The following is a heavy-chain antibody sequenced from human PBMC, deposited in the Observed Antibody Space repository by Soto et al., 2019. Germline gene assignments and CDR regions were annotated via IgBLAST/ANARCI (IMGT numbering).Heavy chain of an antibody. D-gene: IGHD6-6*01. J-gene: IGHJ6*02. CDR3: ARDVGSSRYYGMDV. V-gene: IGHV1-2*04. CDR2: INPNSGGT. Sequence: QVQLVQSGAEVKKPGASVKVSCKASGYTFTGYYMHWVRQAPGQGLEWMGWINPNSGGTNYAQKFQGWVTMTRDTSISTAYMELSRLKSDETAVYYCARDVGSSRYYGMDVWGQGTTVTGSS. CDR1: GYTFTGYY.